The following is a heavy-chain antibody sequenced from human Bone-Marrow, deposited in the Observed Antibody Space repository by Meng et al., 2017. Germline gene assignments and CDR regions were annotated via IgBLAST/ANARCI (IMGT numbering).Heavy chain of an antibody. V-gene: IGHV3-73*02. Sequence: EGQLVQPGGDLVQPGGSLKLSCVVSGVSFSGSHIHWVRQTSEKGLEWIGRIETKYSSYATSYAASVRGRFTISRDDSINTAHLQMNSLKTEDTALYYCTIYTSGHIWGQGTMVTVSS. CDR2: IETKYSSYAT. CDR3: TIYTSGHI. J-gene: IGHJ3*02. CDR1: GVSFSGSH. D-gene: IGHD6-19*01.